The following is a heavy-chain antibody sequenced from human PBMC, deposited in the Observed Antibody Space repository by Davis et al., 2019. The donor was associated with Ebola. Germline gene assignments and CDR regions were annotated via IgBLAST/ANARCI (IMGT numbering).Heavy chain of an antibody. J-gene: IGHJ5*01. CDR3: SKGSDFWSGYYNGFDS. D-gene: IGHD3-3*01. V-gene: IGHV3-23*01. CDR2: ITGSGGTT. CDR1: GFNFSHYA. Sequence: GESLKISCAVSGFNFSHYAMSWVRQAPGKGLEWVSAITGSGGTTYSADSVKDRFIISRDNSKNTLYLQMNSLRAEDTAIYYCSKGSDFWSGYYNGFDSWGQGTLVTVSS.